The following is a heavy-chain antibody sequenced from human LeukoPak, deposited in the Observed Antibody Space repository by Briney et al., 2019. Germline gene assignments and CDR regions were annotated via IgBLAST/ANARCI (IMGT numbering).Heavy chain of an antibody. V-gene: IGHV3-15*01. D-gene: IGHD3-22*01. CDR3: TTSGSSGYYVEDY. J-gene: IGHJ4*02. Sequence: PGGSLRLSCAASGFTFSNAWMSWVRQAPGKGLEWVGRIKSKTDGGTTDYAAPVKGRFTISRDDSKNTLYPQMNSLKTEDTAVYYCTTSGSSGYYVEDYWGQGTLVTVSS. CDR1: GFTFSNAW. CDR2: IKSKTDGGTT.